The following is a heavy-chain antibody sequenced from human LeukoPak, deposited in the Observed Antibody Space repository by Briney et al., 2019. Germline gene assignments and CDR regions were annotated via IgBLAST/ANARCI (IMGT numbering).Heavy chain of an antibody. CDR2: IYPSGST. V-gene: IGHV4-39*07. CDR3: ARETAWQQLRNWYFDL. CDR1: GGSISSSSYY. Sequence: PSETLSLTCTVSGGSISSSSYYWGWIRQTPGKGLEWIGHIYPSGSTYYNPSLKSRVTISVDTSKNQFSLKLSSVTAADTAVYYCARETAWQQLRNWYFDLWGRGTLVTVSS. D-gene: IGHD6-13*01. J-gene: IGHJ2*01.